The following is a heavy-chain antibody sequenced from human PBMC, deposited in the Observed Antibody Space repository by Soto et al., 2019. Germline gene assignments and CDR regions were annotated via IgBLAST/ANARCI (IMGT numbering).Heavy chain of an antibody. CDR3: AREPAI. CDR2: IYYRGST. J-gene: IGHJ4*02. Sequence: QVQLQESGPGLVKPSQTLSLTCTVSGGAISSGGYYWTWIRQHPGKDLEWIGYIYYRGSTYYNPSLKTRVTRSVDTSKNHFSLKLSSVTAADTAVYYCAREPAIWGQGTLVTVSS. CDR1: GGAISSGGYY. V-gene: IGHV4-31*03.